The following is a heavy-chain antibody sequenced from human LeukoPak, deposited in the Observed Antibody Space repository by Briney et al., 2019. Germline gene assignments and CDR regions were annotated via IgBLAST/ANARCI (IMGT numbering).Heavy chain of an antibody. Sequence: GRSLTLACAAARFTFSSCAVHWVRRSPGKGLEWVAVISYDGSNKYYADSVKGRFIIYRDNSKNTLYLQMNSLRAEETAVYYCARGYIAAAGTASYFDYSGQGTLVTASS. CDR2: ISYDGSNK. J-gene: IGHJ4*02. V-gene: IGHV3-30*01. CDR3: ARGYIAAAGTASYFDY. D-gene: IGHD6-13*01. CDR1: RFTFSSCA.